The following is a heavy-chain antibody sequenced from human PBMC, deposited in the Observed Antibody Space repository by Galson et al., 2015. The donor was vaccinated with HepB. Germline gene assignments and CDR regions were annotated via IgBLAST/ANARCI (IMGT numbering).Heavy chain of an antibody. CDR2: IGKGGDT. D-gene: IGHD1-1*01. J-gene: IGHJ2*01. V-gene: IGHV3-13*01. CDR3: AREGRSINWDDWYFGL. CDR1: GSTFRGYD. Sequence: SLRLSCAVTGSTFRGYDMHWVRQVLGKGLEWVSAIGKGGDTYYAGSVKGRFTISRENAKNSLYLQMNSLGAGDTAIYYCAREGRSINWDDWYFGLWGRGTLVTVSS.